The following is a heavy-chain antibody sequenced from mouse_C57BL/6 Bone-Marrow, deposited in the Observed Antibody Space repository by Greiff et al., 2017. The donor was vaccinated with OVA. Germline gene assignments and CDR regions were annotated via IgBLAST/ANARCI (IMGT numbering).Heavy chain of an antibody. CDR2: INPNNGGT. J-gene: IGHJ1*03. D-gene: IGHD2-4*01. Sequence: VQLQQSGPELVKPGASVKIPCKASGYTFTDYNMDWVKQSHGKSLEWIGDINPNNGGTIYNQKFKGKATLTVDKSSSTAYMELRSLTSEDTAVYYCARGDYSVRYWYFDVWGTGTTVTVSS. CDR1: GYTFTDYN. CDR3: ARGDYSVRYWYFDV. V-gene: IGHV1-18*01.